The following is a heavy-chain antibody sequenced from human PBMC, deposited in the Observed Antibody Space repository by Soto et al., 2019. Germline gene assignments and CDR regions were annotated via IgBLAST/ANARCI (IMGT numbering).Heavy chain of an antibody. CDR3: AKVRRHISLS. CDR2: INHTGST. J-gene: IGHJ5*02. Sequence: SETLSLTCTVYGGSFSDYYWSWIRQPPGKGLEWIGEINHTGSTNFNPSLESRVTISVDTSKNQFSLKLSSVTAAGTAVYYCAKVRRHISLSWGQGTLVTVSS. CDR1: GGSFSDYY. V-gene: IGHV4-34*01. D-gene: IGHD2-21*01.